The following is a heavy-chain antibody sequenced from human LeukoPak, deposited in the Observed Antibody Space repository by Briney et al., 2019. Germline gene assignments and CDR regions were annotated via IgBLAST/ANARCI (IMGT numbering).Heavy chain of an antibody. Sequence: ASVKVSCKASGYTFTDYYMHWVRQAPGQGLEWMGWINPNSDGTNYAQKFQGRVTMTRDTSINTAYMELSSLRSEDTAVYYCAREYCSSTSCPALYYYYYGMDVWDQGTTVTVSS. CDR1: GYTFTDYY. CDR3: AREYCSSTSCPALYYYYYGMDV. CDR2: INPNSDGT. V-gene: IGHV1-2*02. D-gene: IGHD2-2*01. J-gene: IGHJ6*02.